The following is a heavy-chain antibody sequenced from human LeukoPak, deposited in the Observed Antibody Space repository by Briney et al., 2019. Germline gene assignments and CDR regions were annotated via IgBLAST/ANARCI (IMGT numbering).Heavy chain of an antibody. D-gene: IGHD1-14*01. CDR1: GFTFSSHG. Sequence: GGSLRLSCAASGFTFSSHGMHWVRQAPGKGLEWVTIISYSGESYADSVRGRFAISRDNSKNTVYPQMDSLRADDTAMYYCARNHFNQNVFDVWGQGTMVTVSS. CDR3: ARNHFNQNVFDV. CDR2: ISYSGE. J-gene: IGHJ3*01. V-gene: IGHV3-30*06.